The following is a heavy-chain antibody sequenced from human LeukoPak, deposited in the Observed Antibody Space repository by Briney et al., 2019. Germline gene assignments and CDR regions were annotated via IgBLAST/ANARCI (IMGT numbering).Heavy chain of an antibody. V-gene: IGHV4-30-2*01. J-gene: IGHJ4*02. CDR1: GGSISSGAYS. Sequence: SETLSLTCVVSGGSISSGAYSWSWLRQPPGKGLEWIGYIYQSGTTTYNPSLKSRLTMSLDRSRNQFSLRLSSVTAVDTAVYYCAADYGSGSYRFDYWGQGTLVTVSS. CDR2: IYQSGTT. CDR3: AADYGSGSYRFDY. D-gene: IGHD3-10*01.